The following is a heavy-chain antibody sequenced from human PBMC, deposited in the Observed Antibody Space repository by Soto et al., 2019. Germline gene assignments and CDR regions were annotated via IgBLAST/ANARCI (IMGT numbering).Heavy chain of an antibody. J-gene: IGHJ1*01. Sequence: QVQLQESGPGLVEPSQTLSLICTVSGGSISSGDYYWSWIRQLPGKGLEWIGYIYYSGTTFHNPSLKRRVSISVDTSKNLFSLKRSSMTAADTAVYYCARTSGDYGLSKYFQHWGQGTLVTVSS. CDR1: GGSISSGDYY. CDR3: ARTSGDYGLSKYFQH. CDR2: IYYSGTT. V-gene: IGHV4-31*03. D-gene: IGHD4-17*01.